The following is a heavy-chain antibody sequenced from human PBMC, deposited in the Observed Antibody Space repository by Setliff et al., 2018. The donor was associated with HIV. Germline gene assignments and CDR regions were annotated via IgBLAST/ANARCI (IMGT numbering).Heavy chain of an antibody. V-gene: IGHV4-30-2*06. D-gene: IGHD2-8*01. CDR3: ARDAPTVYANGWFDP. CDR1: GDSMSSGDYS. Sequence: SETLSLTCAVSGDSMSSGDYSWNWIRQSPGKGLEWIGYIYPSGRTYYNPSLKNRVTMSIDRSKKQFSLNLSSVTAADTAVYYCARDAPTVYANGWFDPWGQGTLVTVSS. J-gene: IGHJ5*02. CDR2: IYPSGRT.